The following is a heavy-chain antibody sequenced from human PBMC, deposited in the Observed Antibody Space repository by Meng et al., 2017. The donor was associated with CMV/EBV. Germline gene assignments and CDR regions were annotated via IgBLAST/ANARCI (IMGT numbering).Heavy chain of an antibody. D-gene: IGHD2-21*01. CDR1: GGSFSGYY. CDR3: ARRGSIHGWFDP. Sequence: SETLSLTCAVYGGSFSGYYWSWIRQPPGKGLEWIGEINHSGSTNYNPSLKSRVTISVDTSKNQFSLKLSFVTAADTAVYYCARRGSIHGWFDPWGQGTLVTVSS. V-gene: IGHV4-34*01. CDR2: INHSGST. J-gene: IGHJ5*02.